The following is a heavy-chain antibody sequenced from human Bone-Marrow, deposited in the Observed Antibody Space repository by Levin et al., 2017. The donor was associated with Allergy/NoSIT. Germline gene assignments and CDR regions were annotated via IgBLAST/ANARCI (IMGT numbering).Heavy chain of an antibody. Sequence: SETLSLTCTVSSDSITSTRYYWGWIRQPPGKGLEWMGWIYYSGTAYHNPSLKTRVSISLDMSKNQFSLKLSSVTAADTAVYYCARRLLGVAGSGNWFDPWGQGTLVIVSS. J-gene: IGHJ5*02. V-gene: IGHV4-39*01. CDR2: IYYSGTA. CDR3: ARRLLGVAGSGNWFDP. D-gene: IGHD6-19*01. CDR1: SDSITSTRYY.